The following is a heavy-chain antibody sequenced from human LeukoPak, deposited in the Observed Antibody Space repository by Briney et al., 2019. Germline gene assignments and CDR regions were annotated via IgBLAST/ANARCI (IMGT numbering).Heavy chain of an antibody. Sequence: ASVKVSCKAPGYTFTSYGISWVRQAPGQGLEWMGWISAYNGNTNYAQKLQGRVTMTTDTSTSTAYMELRSLRSDDTAVYYCARAPITMVRGVILDFDYWGQGTLVTVSS. CDR3: ARAPITMVRGVILDFDY. J-gene: IGHJ4*02. V-gene: IGHV1-18*04. CDR2: ISAYNGNT. CDR1: GYTFTSYG. D-gene: IGHD3-10*01.